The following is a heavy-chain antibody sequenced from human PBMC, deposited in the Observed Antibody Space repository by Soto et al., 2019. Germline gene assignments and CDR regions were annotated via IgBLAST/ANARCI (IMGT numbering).Heavy chain of an antibody. J-gene: IGHJ4*02. CDR1: GGSFSGYY. CDR2: INHSGSN. D-gene: IGHD2-8*02. Sequence: QVQLQQWGAGLLKPSETLSLTCAVYGGSFSGYYWTWIRQPPGTGLEWIGEINHSGSNNYNPSLKSRVTTSVDTSKNQFSLKLTSVTAADTAVYYCARDKITGLFDYWGQGTLVTVSS. V-gene: IGHV4-34*01. CDR3: ARDKITGLFDY.